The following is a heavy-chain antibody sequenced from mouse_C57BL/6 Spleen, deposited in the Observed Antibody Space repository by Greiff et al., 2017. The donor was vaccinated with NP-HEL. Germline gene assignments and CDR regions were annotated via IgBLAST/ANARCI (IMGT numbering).Heavy chain of an antibody. CDR2: ISSGGSYT. CDR1: GFTFSSYG. J-gene: IGHJ4*01. CDR3: ARDDYDVYYAMDY. V-gene: IGHV5-6*01. D-gene: IGHD2-4*01. Sequence: DVHLVESGGDLVKPGGSLKLSCAASGFTFSSYGMSWVRQTPDKRLEWVATISSGGSYTYYPASVKGRFTISRDNAKNTLYLQMSSLKSEDTAMYYCARDDYDVYYAMDYWGQGTSVTVSS.